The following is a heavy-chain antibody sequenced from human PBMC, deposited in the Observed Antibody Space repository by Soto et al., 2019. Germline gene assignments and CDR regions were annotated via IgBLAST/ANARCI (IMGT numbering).Heavy chain of an antibody. CDR2: ISYDGSNK. V-gene: IGHV3-30-3*01. CDR1: GFTFSSYA. Sequence: GGSLRLSCAASGFTFSSYAMHWVRQAPGKGLEWVAVISYDGSNKYYADSVKGRFTISRDNSKSTLYLQMNSLRAEDTALYYCAKGRSYYYYYGVDVWGQGTTVTVSS. CDR3: AKGRSYYYYYGVDV. J-gene: IGHJ6*02.